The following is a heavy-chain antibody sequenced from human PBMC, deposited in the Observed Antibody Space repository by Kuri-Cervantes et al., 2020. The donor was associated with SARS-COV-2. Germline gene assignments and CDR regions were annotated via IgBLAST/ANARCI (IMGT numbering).Heavy chain of an antibody. Sequence: FGPTLVKPTQTLTLTCTFSGFSLNTSGMCVSWIRQPPGKALEWLARIDWDDDKYYNTSLKTRLSISKDTSKDQVVLAMTNMGPVDTATYYCTRTAGLGEAFDIWGQGTMVTVSS. V-gene: IGHV2-70*11. J-gene: IGHJ3*02. CDR3: TRTAGLGEAFDI. D-gene: IGHD3/OR15-3a*01. CDR2: IDWDDDK. CDR1: GFSLNTSGMC.